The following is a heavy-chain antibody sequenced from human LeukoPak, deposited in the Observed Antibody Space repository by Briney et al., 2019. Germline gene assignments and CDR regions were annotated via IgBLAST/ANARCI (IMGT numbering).Heavy chain of an antibody. J-gene: IGHJ5*02. CDR3: ARSEGYAFDP. CDR1: GGSFRRGDYY. V-gene: IGHV4-30-4*01. CDR2: IYYSGST. D-gene: IGHD2-15*01. Sequence: SQTLSLTCTVFGGSFRRGDYYWSWLRQPPGKGLEWIGYIYYSGSTFYNPSLKSRVTISLDTSKSQFSLKLSSVSAADTAVYYCARSEGYAFDPWGQGTLVTVSS.